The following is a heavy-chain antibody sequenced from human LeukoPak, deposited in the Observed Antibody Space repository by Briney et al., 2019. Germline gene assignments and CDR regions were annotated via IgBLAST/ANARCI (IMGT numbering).Heavy chain of an antibody. D-gene: IGHD6-13*01. V-gene: IGHV1-2*02. CDR3: ARDRSSSWYGGDWFDP. CDR2: INPNSGGT. CDR1: GYTFSGYY. Sequence: VASVKVSCKASGYTFSGYYMHWVRQAPGQGLEWMGWINPNSGGTNYAQKFQGRVTMTRDTSISTAYMELRRLRSDDTAVYFCARDRSSSWYGGDWFDPWGQGTLVTVSS. J-gene: IGHJ5*02.